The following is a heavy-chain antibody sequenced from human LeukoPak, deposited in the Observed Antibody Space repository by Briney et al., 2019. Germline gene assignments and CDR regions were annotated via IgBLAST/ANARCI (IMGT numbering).Heavy chain of an antibody. V-gene: IGHV3-23*01. CDR2: ITGTGGST. CDR1: GFSLSTYG. CDR3: AKDHGTAVAGFYY. Sequence: GGSLRLSCAAYGFSLSTYGVSWVRQPPGKGLEWVSGITGTGGSTYYADSVKGRFTVSRDTSKNTLYLQMNSLRGEDTAIYYCAKDHGTAVAGFYYWGQGTLVTVSS. J-gene: IGHJ4*02. D-gene: IGHD6-19*01.